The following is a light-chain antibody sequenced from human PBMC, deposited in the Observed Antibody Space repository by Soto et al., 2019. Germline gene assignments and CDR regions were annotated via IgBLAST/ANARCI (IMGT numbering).Light chain of an antibody. CDR2: GNS. V-gene: IGLV1-40*01. CDR3: QSYDSSLSAVNWV. Sequence: QSVLTQPPSVSGAPGQRVTISCTGSSSNIGAGYDVHWYQQLPGTAPKLLIYGNSNRPSGVPDRFSGSKSGTSASLAITGLQAEDEADYYCQSYDSSLSAVNWVFGGGTKLTVL. J-gene: IGLJ3*02. CDR1: SSNIGAGYD.